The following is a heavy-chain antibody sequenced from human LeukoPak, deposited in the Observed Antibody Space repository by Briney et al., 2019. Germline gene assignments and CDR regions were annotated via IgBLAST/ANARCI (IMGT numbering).Heavy chain of an antibody. CDR1: GFTFSSYS. V-gene: IGHV3-7*01. Sequence: GGSLRLSCIASGFTFSSYSMHWVRQAPGKGLEWVANIKQDGSEKYYVDSVKGRFTISRDNAKNSLYLQMNSLRAEDTAVYYCARDLGISSWVIWDYWGQGTLVTVSS. CDR2: IKQDGSEK. D-gene: IGHD6-13*01. CDR3: ARDLGISSWVIWDY. J-gene: IGHJ4*02.